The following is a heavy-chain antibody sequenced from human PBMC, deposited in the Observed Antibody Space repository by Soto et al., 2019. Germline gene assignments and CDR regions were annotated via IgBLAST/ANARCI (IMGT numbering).Heavy chain of an antibody. D-gene: IGHD3-10*01. J-gene: IGHJ4*02. V-gene: IGHV2-5*02. CDR2: IYWDDDK. CDR1: GFSLSTSGVG. Sequence: QITLKESGPTLVKPTQTLTLTCTFSGFSLSTSGVGVGWIRQPPGKALECLALIYWDDDKRYSSSLKSRLTITEDSSKIPVVLTMTSMDHVDTATNYWAHSSYYGSGSLDYCGQGTLVTVSP. CDR3: AHSSYYGSGSLDY.